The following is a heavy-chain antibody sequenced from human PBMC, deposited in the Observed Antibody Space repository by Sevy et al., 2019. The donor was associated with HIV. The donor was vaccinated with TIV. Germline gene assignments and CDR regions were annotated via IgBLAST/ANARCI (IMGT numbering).Heavy chain of an antibody. CDR3: TRWKAAQSIFDY. Sequence: GGSRLSCTASGFTFGDYCMSWVRQAPGKGLEWVAFLKSDVYGGTVDHAASVRGRFVISRDDSKTTAYLQMNDLKTEDTGVYYCTRWKAAQSIFDYWGQGALVTVSS. CDR1: GFTFGDYC. CDR2: LKSDVYGGTV. V-gene: IGHV3-49*04. D-gene: IGHD6-13*01. J-gene: IGHJ4*02.